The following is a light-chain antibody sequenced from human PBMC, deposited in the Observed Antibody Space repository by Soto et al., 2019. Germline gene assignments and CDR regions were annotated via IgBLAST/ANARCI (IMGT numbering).Light chain of an antibody. Sequence: EIVLTQSPGTLSLSPGERVTLSCRASQSVSSSYLGWYQQKPGQAPRLLIFGASRRATGIPDRFSGGGSGTEFTLTISRLEPEDFAVYYCQQYVGSIPLSFGGGTKVDIK. V-gene: IGKV3-20*01. CDR3: QQYVGSIPLS. CDR1: QSVSSSY. J-gene: IGKJ4*01. CDR2: GAS.